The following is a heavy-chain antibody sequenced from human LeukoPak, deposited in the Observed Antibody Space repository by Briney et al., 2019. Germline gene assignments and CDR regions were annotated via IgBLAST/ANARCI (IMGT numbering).Heavy chain of an antibody. CDR1: GYTFATYA. D-gene: IGHD3-10*01. CDR3: ARVMLRGVHPLGY. Sequence: GASVKVSCKASGYTFATYALSWVRQAPGQGLEWMGVINPGGGSTSYAQKFQGRVTMTRDTSTSTVYMELSSLRSEDTAVYYCARVMLRGVHPLGYWGQGTLVTVSS. J-gene: IGHJ4*02. CDR2: INPGGGST. V-gene: IGHV1-46*01.